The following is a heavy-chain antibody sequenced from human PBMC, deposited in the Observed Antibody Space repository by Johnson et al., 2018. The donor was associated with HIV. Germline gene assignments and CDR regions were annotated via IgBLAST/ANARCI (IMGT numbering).Heavy chain of an antibody. D-gene: IGHD1-20*01. V-gene: IGHV3-30-3*01. CDR1: GFTFSSYT. CDR2: FSYDGSNN. Sequence: VQLVESGGGVVQPGRSLRLSCAASGFTFSSYTMHWVRQAPGKGLEWVAFFSYDGSNNYYADSVTGLFTISRDTSKNTLYLQMNSLRAEDTAVYYCAGETYNWAGGDAFDIWGQGTMVTVSS. J-gene: IGHJ3*02. CDR3: AGETYNWAGGDAFDI.